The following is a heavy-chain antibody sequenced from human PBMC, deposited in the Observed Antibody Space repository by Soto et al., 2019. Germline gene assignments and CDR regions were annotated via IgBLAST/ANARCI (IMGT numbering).Heavy chain of an antibody. CDR3: ARRGDTMVRGADWGMDV. CDR2: INPNSGGT. V-gene: IGHV1-2*04. Sequence: QVQLVQSGAEVKKPGASVKVSCKASGYTFTGYYMHWVRQAPGQGLEWMGWINPNSGGTNYAQKLQGWVTRTRDTSISTAYMELSSLRSDDTAVYYCARRGDTMVRGADWGMDVWGQGTTVTVSS. CDR1: GYTFTGYY. J-gene: IGHJ6*02. D-gene: IGHD3-10*01.